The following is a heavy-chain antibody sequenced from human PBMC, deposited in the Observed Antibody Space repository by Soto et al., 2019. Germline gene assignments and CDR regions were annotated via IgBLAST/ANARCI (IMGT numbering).Heavy chain of an antibody. CDR2: ISYVGSNK. J-gene: IGHJ4*02. CDR1: GFTFSSYG. CDR3: AKDSYASGSYLVY. V-gene: IGHV3-30*18. Sequence: GGSLRLSCAASGFTFSSYGMHWVRQAPGKGLEWVAVISYVGSNKHYADSVKGRFTISRDNSKNTLYLQMNSLRAEDTAVYYCAKDSYASGSYLVYWGQGTLVTVSS. D-gene: IGHD3-16*02.